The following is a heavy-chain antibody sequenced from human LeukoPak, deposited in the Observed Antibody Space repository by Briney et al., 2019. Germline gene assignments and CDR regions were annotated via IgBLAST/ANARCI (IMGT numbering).Heavy chain of an antibody. CDR2: ISYDGSNK. CDR1: GFTFSSYA. D-gene: IGHD4-17*01. Sequence: GGSLRLSCAASGFTFSSYAMHWVRQAPGKGLEWVAVISYDGSNKYYADSVKGRFTISRYNSKNTLYLQMNSLRAEDTAVYYCARGTTVTTILGYWGQGTLVTVSS. CDR3: ARGTTVTTILGY. V-gene: IGHV3-30-3*01. J-gene: IGHJ4*02.